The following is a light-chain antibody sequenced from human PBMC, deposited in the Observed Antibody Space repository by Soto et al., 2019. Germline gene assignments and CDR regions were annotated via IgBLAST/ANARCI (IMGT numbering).Light chain of an antibody. J-gene: IGLJ7*01. Sequence: QLVLTQSPSASASLGASVKLTCTLSSGHSNYAIAWHQQQPEKGPRFLMKVNSGGSHIKGDGIPDRFSGSSSGAARSLFISSLQSEDEADYYCQTWGTGRAGVVFGAGTQLTVL. CDR3: QTWGTGRAGVV. CDR2: VNSGGSH. CDR1: SGHSNYA. V-gene: IGLV4-69*01.